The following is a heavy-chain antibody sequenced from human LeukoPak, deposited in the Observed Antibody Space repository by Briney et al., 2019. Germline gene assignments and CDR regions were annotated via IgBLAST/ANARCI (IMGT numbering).Heavy chain of an antibody. D-gene: IGHD3-10*01. CDR1: GFTFSSYG. CDR2: IWYDGSNK. CDR3: ARASTYYYGSEPFDY. V-gene: IGHV3-33*01. Sequence: GGSLRLSCAASGFTFSSYGMHWVRQAPGKGLEWVAVIWYDGSNKYYADSVKGRFTISRDNSKNTLYLQMNSLRAEDTAVYYCARASTYYYGSEPFDYWGQGTLVTVSS. J-gene: IGHJ4*02.